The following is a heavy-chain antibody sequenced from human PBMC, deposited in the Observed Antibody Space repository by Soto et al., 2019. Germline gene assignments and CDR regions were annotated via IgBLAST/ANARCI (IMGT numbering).Heavy chain of an antibody. CDR3: ASGTSRYYYYGMDV. CDR1: GGSISSGGYY. J-gene: IGHJ6*02. Sequence: PSETLSLTCTVSGGSISSGGYYWSWIRQRPGKGLEWIGYIYYSGSTYYNPSLKSRVTISVDTSKNQFSLKLSSVTAADTAVYYCASGTSRYYYYGMDVWGQGTTVTVSS. V-gene: IGHV4-31*03. D-gene: IGHD6-13*01. CDR2: IYYSGST.